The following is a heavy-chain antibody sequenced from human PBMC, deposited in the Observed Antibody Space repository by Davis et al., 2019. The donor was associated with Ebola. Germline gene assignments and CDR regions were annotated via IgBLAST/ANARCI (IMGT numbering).Heavy chain of an antibody. J-gene: IGHJ4*02. CDR2: IYYTGST. V-gene: IGHV4-61*01. D-gene: IGHD4-11*01. CDR3: ARSYQSNYVD. CDR1: GGPVSSGSYY. Sequence: PSETLSLTCTVSGGPVSSGSYYWSWIRQPPGKGLEWIGFIYYTGSTNYSPSLKSRVTISVDTSKNQFSLKLSSVTAADTAVYYCARSYQSNYVDWGQGTLVTVSS.